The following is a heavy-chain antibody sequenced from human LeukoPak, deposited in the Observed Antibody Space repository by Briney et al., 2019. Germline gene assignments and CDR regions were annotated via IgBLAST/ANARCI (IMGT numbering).Heavy chain of an antibody. D-gene: IGHD1-26*01. CDR3: ARAKDGATTLFDY. CDR2: IYTSGST. CDR1: GGSISSYY. J-gene: IGHJ4*02. V-gene: IGHV4-4*07. Sequence: SETLSLTCTVSGGSISSYYWSWIRQPAGKGLEWIGRIYTSGSTNYNPSLKRRVTMSVDTSKNQFSLTLSSVPAADTAVYYCARAKDGATTLFDYWGQGTLVTVSS.